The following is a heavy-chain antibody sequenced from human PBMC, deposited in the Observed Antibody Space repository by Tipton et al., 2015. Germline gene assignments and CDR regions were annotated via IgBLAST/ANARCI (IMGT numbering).Heavy chain of an antibody. V-gene: IGHV4-39*01. CDR1: GGSISSSSYY. CDR3: ARKTTDSVSSYGDSLDN. Sequence: TLSLTCTVSGGSISSSSYYWGWIRQPPGKGLEWIGSIYYSGSTYYNPSLKSRVTISIDRFKNQFSLKLSSVTAADTAVYYCARKTTDSVSSYGDSLDNWGQGTPVTVSS. J-gene: IGHJ4*02. D-gene: IGHD4-17*01. CDR2: IYYSGST.